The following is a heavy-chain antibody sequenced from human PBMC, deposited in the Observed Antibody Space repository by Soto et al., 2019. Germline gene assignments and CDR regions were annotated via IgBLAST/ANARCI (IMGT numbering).Heavy chain of an antibody. D-gene: IGHD6-13*01. Sequence: LRLSCAASGFTVSNNYISWVRQPPGKGLEWVSLIYSGGSTYYADSVKGRFTLSRDNSKNTVYLQMNSLRAEDTAVYYCARAGRGSSYTQYYYALDVWGQGTTVTVSS. CDR1: GFTVSNNY. V-gene: IGHV3-53*03. J-gene: IGHJ6*02. CDR3: ARAGRGSSYTQYYYALDV. CDR2: IYSGGST.